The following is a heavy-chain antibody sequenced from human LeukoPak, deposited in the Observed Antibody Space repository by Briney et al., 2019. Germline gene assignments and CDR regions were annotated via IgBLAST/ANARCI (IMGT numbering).Heavy chain of an antibody. Sequence: GRSLRLSCAASGFTFSSYGMHWVRQAPGKGLEWVAVISYDGSNKYYADSVKGRFTISRDNSKNTLYLQMNSLRAEDTAVYYCAKDQVLQSFGDHNWFDPWGQGTLVTVSS. CDR1: GFTFSSYG. J-gene: IGHJ5*02. V-gene: IGHV3-30*18. CDR2: ISYDGSNK. D-gene: IGHD2/OR15-2a*01. CDR3: AKDQVLQSFGDHNWFDP.